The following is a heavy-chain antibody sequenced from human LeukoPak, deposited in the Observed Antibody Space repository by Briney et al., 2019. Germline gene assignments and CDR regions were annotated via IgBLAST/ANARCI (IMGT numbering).Heavy chain of an antibody. CDR3: ARGPIDTAVATYYFDY. V-gene: IGHV4-34*01. J-gene: IGHJ4*02. Sequence: PSETLSLTCAVYGGSFSGYYWSWVRQPPGKGLEWIGELNHSGSTNYNPSLKSRVTMSLDTSKNQFSLKLSSVTAADTAVYYCARGPIDTAVATYYFDYWAQGTLVTVSS. D-gene: IGHD5-18*01. CDR1: GGSFSGYY. CDR2: LNHSGST.